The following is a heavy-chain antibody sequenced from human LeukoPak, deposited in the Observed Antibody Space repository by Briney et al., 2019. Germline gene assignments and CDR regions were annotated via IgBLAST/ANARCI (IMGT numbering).Heavy chain of an antibody. CDR1: TYTFTDYY. D-gene: IGHD3-10*01. J-gene: IGHJ4*02. V-gene: IGHV1-2*02. CDR3: ARGGWVRGVLTRTGLDY. Sequence: GASVKVSCKASTYTFTDYYIHWVRQAPGQGLEWMGWINPNSGGTDYAQKFQGRVTMTRDTSISTAYMELSRLRSDDTAVYYCARGGWVRGVLTRTGLDYWGQGTLVTVSS. CDR2: INPNSGGT.